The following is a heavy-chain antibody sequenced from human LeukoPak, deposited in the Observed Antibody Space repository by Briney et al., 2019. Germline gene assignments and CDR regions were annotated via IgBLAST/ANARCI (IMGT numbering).Heavy chain of an antibody. V-gene: IGHV4-39*01. CDR2: ISYSVGA. CDR1: GGAISSINDY. J-gene: IGHJ5*02. CDR3: ARHPSATHPSFSYCSGGTCWFDP. Sequence: PGTLSLTYTVSGGAISSINDYWGWICQTPRERLWCVGSISYSVGAYHKPSLQSRVTIYVDTSTSQFSLKLSSVTTADTAVSYCARHPSATHPSFSYCSGGTCWFDPWGQGTLVTVSS. D-gene: IGHD2-15*01.